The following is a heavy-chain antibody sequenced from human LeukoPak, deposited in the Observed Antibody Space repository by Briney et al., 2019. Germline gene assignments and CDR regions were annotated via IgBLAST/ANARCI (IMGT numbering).Heavy chain of an antibody. J-gene: IGHJ6*02. V-gene: IGHV3-7*03. D-gene: IGHD3-10*01. CDR3: AKGATVLLPALWYYYYGMDV. CDR2: VKQDGSEK. CDR1: EFTFSNYW. Sequence: GGSLRLSCEASEFTFSNYWMSWVRQAPGKGLEWVANVKQDGSEKYYVDSVKGRFTISRDNAKNSLYLQMNSLRAEDTAVYYCAKGATVLLPALWYYYYGMDVWGQGTTVTVSS.